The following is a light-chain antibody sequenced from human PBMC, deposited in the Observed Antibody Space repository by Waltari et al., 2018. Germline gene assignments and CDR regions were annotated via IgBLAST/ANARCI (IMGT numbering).Light chain of an antibody. Sequence: ETVMTQSPATLSVSPGETATLSCRASQSVSSNLAWYQQTPGQAPRLLIYGASTRATGIPARFSGSGSGRDFTLTISSLQSEDFAVYYCQQHNNWPPWTFGQGTKVDIK. J-gene: IGKJ1*01. V-gene: IGKV3-15*01. CDR2: GAS. CDR3: QQHNNWPPWT. CDR1: QSVSSN.